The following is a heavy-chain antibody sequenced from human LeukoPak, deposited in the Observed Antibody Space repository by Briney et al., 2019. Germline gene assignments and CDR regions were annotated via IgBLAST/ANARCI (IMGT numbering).Heavy chain of an antibody. V-gene: IGHV4-34*01. Sequence: SETLSLTCAVYGGSFSGYYWNWIRQPPGKGLEWIGEITHSGSTNYNPSLKSRLTISVDTSKNQFSLRLTSVTAADTAVYFCARRGPAPRGAFDIWGQGTMVTVSS. CDR3: ARRGPAPRGAFDI. CDR1: GGSFSGYY. J-gene: IGHJ3*02. CDR2: ITHSGST.